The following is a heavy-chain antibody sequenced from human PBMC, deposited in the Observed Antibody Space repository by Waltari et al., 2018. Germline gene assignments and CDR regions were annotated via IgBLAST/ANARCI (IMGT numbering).Heavy chain of an antibody. CDR2: IRYDGSNK. V-gene: IGHV3-30*02. CDR1: GFTFSSYG. D-gene: IGHD6-25*01. CDR3: AKDRLPEDY. J-gene: IGHJ4*02. Sequence: QVQLVESGGGVVQPGGSLRLSCAASGFTFSSYGMHWVRQAPGKGLEWVAFIRYDGSNKYYADSVKGRFTISRDNSKNTLYLQMNSLRAEDTAVYYCAKDRLPEDYWGQGTLVTVSS.